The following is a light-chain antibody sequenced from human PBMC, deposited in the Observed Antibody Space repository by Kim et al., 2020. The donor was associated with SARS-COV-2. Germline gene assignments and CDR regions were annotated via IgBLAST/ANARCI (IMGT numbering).Light chain of an antibody. Sequence: SYELTQPPSVSVSPGQTASITCSGDKLGDKYACWYQQKPGQSPVLVIYQDSQRPSGIPERFSGSTSGNTATLTISGTQAMDEADYYCQAWDSSTEVVFGGGTQLTVL. CDR2: QDS. J-gene: IGLJ2*01. CDR1: KLGDKY. V-gene: IGLV3-1*01. CDR3: QAWDSSTEVV.